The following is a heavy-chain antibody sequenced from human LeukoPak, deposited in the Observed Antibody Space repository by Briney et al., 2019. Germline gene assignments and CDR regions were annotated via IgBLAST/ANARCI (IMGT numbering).Heavy chain of an antibody. CDR1: GFTFNNYA. CDR3: AKNRGGTYKYYMDV. D-gene: IGHD1-1*01. CDR2: VSGSGGAT. V-gene: IGHV3-23*01. J-gene: IGHJ6*03. Sequence: GGSLRLSCAASGFTFNNYAMSWVRQAPGMGLEWLSYVSGSGGATYYADSVKGRFTISRDNSKSTVYLQMGSLRAEDTAVYYCAKNRGGTYKYYMDVWGNGTTVTVSS.